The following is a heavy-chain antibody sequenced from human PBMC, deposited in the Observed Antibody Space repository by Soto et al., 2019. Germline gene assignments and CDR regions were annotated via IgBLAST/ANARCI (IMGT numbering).Heavy chain of an antibody. CDR3: SRRRDWTATDPLDY. D-gene: IGHD2-21*01. J-gene: IGHJ4*02. CDR2: IRNKVNTYAT. Sequence: EVQLVESGGGLVRPGGSLKLSCAASGFTFTDSAIHWVRQASGKGPEWVGRIRNKVNTYATAYAASVKGRFTISRDDATGTTYLQMNSLKTEDTAVYYCSRRRDWTATDPLDYWGQGTLVTVSS. CDR1: GFTFTDSA. V-gene: IGHV3-73*02.